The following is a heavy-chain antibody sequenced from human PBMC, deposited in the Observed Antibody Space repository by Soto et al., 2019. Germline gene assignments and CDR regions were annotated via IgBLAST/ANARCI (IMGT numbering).Heavy chain of an antibody. D-gene: IGHD3-10*01. CDR1: GGTFSSYA. V-gene: IGHV1-69*13. CDR2: IIPIFGTA. J-gene: IGHJ6*02. CDR3: ALHYGSGNNYYYYGMDV. Sequence: GASVKVSCKASGGTFSSYAISWVRQAPGQGLEWMGGIIPIFGTADYAQKFQGRVTITADESTSTAYMELSSLRSEDTAVYYCALHYGSGNNYYYYGMDVWGQGTTVTVSS.